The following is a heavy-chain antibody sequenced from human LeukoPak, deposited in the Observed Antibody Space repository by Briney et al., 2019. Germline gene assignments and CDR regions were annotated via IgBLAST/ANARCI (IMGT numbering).Heavy chain of an antibody. CDR3: ARGSGYNFFDS. V-gene: IGHV3-21*01. J-gene: IGHJ4*02. CDR1: GFTFSSYS. D-gene: IGHD5-12*01. CDR2: ITDGSHDI. Sequence: PGGSLRLSCAASGFTFSSYSMNWVRQAPGKGLEWVSSITDGSHDIYYADSVKGRFTFSRDNAKNSLYLQMNSLRAEDTAVYYCARGSGYNFFDSWGQGILVTVSS.